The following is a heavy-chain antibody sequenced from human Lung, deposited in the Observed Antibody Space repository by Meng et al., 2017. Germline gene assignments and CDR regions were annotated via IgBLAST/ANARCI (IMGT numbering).Heavy chain of an antibody. CDR2: IDPNNDHT. V-gene: IGHV1-2*06. D-gene: IGHD6-13*01. CDR3: ARDEDISAAGKLFGDY. CDR1: GYTFAAYW. Sequence: QAELVHSGPEVKKPGASVKLSCKPSGYTFAAYWIHGLRQAPGQGLEWMGRIDPNNDHTQYAQNFQGRVTMTSDTSISTVYMELNGLRSDDTAVYYCARDEDISAAGKLFGDYWGQGTLVTVSS. J-gene: IGHJ4*02.